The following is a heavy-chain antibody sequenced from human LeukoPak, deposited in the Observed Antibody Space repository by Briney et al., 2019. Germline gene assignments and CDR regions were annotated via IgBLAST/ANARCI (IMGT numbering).Heavy chain of an antibody. CDR2: IYYSGST. D-gene: IGHD5-18*01. V-gene: IGHV4-39*01. J-gene: IGHJ3*02. CDR1: GGSITSGNYY. Sequence: SETLSLTCTVSGGSITSGNYYWGWIRQPPGKGLEWIGSIYYSGSTYYNPSLKSRVTIFIDTSKNQFSLKLLSVTAADTAVYNCARPDQRGYSYGYSAFDIWGQGTMVTVSS. CDR3: ARPDQRGYSYGYSAFDI.